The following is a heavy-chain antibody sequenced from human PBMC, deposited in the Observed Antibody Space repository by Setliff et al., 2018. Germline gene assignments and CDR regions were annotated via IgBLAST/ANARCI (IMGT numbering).Heavy chain of an antibody. D-gene: IGHD2-2*01. Sequence: PSETLSLTCSVSGASITSGGFYWTWIRQPAGKGLEWIGHIQTSGTTNYNPSLKSRVAISLDTSKSQFSLRLSSLTAADTAVYYCARSGMPRLRYVGYWGLGTLVTVSS. J-gene: IGHJ4*02. CDR2: IQTSGTT. CDR3: ARSGMPRLRYVGY. V-gene: IGHV4-61*09. CDR1: GASITSGGFY.